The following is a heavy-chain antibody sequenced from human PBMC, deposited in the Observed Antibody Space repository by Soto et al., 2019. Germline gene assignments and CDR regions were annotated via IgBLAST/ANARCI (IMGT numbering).Heavy chain of an antibody. CDR2: ISGNRGSI. D-gene: IGHD6-6*01. V-gene: IGHV3-9*01. CDR1: GFTFDDYA. CDR3: AKGSRGGIAARPCDY. Sequence: EVQLVESGGGLVQPGRSLRLSCAASGFTFDDYAMHWVRQAPGKGLEWVSGISGNRGSIGYADSVKGRFTISRDNAKNSLYLQMNSLRAEDTALYYCAKGSRGGIAARPCDYWGQGTLVTVSS. J-gene: IGHJ4*02.